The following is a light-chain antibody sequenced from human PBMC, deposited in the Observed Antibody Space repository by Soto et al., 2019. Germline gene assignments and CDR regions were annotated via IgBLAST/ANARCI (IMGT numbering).Light chain of an antibody. V-gene: IGKV3-11*01. Sequence: EIVLTQSPATLSFSPGDRATLSCRASQSVSTFLAWYQQKPGQAPRLLIYDASNRATGIPDRFSGSGSGTDFTLTISRLEPEDFAIYYCQQGSDWPPITFGQGTRLEIK. J-gene: IGKJ5*01. CDR2: DAS. CDR1: QSVSTF. CDR3: QQGSDWPPIT.